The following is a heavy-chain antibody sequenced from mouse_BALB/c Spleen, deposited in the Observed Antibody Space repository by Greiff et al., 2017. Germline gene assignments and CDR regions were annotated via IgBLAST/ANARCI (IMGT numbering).Heavy chain of an antibody. CDR2: ISSGSSTI. D-gene: IGHD2-10*01. V-gene: IGHV5-17*02. CDR3: ARAYYGNWDYAMDY. CDR1: GFTFSSFG. J-gene: IGHJ4*01. Sequence: EVQLVESGGGLVQPGGSRKLSCAASGFTFSSFGMHWVRQAPEKGLEWVAYISSGSSTIYYADTVKGRFTISRDNPKNTLFLQMTSLRSEDTAMYYCARAYYGNWDYAMDYWGQGTSVTVSS.